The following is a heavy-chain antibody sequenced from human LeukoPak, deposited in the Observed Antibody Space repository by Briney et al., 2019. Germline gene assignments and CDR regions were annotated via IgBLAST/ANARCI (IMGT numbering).Heavy chain of an antibody. V-gene: IGHV6-1*01. CDR1: GDSVSSNSAA. D-gene: IGHD6-19*01. Sequence: SQTLSLTCAISGDSVSSNSAAWNWIRQSPSRGLEWLGRTFYRSKWYNDYIVSVKSRININPDTSKNQFSLQLNSVTPEDRAMYYCAREEESSGWSFDYWGQGTLVTVSS. CDR2: TFYRSKWYN. CDR3: AREEESSGWSFDY. J-gene: IGHJ4*02.